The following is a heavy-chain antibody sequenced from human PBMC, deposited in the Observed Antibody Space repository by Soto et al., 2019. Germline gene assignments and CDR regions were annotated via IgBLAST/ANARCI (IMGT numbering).Heavy chain of an antibody. CDR3: ANPDYAYYYGMDV. Sequence: GGSLRLSCAASGFTFSSYAMSWVRQAPGKGLEWVSAISGSGGSTYYADSVKGRFTISRDNSKNTLYLQMNSLRAEDTAVYYCANPDYAYYYGMDVWGQGTTVTVSS. CDR1: GFTFSSYA. J-gene: IGHJ6*02. V-gene: IGHV3-23*01. CDR2: ISGSGGST. D-gene: IGHD4-17*01.